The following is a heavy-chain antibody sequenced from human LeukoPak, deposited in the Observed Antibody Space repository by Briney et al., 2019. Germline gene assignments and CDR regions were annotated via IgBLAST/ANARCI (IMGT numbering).Heavy chain of an antibody. V-gene: IGHV1-69*04. CDR1: GGTFSSYA. D-gene: IGHD3-22*01. CDR3: ARDLLSILVLDYDSSGPGY. Sequence: ASVKVSCKASGGTFSSYAISWVRQAPGQGLEWMGRIIPILGIANYAQKFQGRVTITADKSTSTAYMELSSLRSEDTAVYYCARDLLSILVLDYDSSGPGYWGQGTLVTVSS. CDR2: IIPILGIA. J-gene: IGHJ4*02.